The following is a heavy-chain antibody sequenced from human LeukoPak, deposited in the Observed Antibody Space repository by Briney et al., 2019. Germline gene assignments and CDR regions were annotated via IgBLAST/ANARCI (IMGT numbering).Heavy chain of an antibody. V-gene: IGHV1-18*01. CDR1: GYTFSNYG. CDR2: ISADNGNT. Sequence: ASVKVSCKASGYTFSNYGFSWVRQAPGQGLEWMGWISADNGNTNYAQKFQDRVTMTTDTSTSTAFMELRSLRSDDTAVYYCARADAYNSGSYYIYWGQGTLVTVSS. CDR3: ARADAYNSGSYYIY. D-gene: IGHD3-10*01. J-gene: IGHJ4*02.